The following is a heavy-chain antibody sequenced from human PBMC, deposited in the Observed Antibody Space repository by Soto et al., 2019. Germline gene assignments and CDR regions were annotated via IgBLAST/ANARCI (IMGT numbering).Heavy chain of an antibody. D-gene: IGHD3-22*01. CDR3: ARSPDSSGYYPRWYYYGMDV. CDR2: IYHSGST. Sequence: SETLSLTCTVSGGSMNTYYWGWFRQPPGKGLEWIGEIYHSGSTNYNPSLKSRVTISVDKSKNQFSLKLSSVTAADTAVYYCARSPDSSGYYPRWYYYGMDVWGQGTTVTVSS. V-gene: IGHV4-59*12. J-gene: IGHJ6*02. CDR1: GGSMNTYY.